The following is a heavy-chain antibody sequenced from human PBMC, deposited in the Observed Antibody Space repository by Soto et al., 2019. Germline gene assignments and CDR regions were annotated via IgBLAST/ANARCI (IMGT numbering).Heavy chain of an antibody. CDR2: INLSGST. D-gene: IGHD3-3*01. CDR3: ARGPYYDFWSGHKSNAFDI. J-gene: IGHJ3*02. CDR1: GGSFSGYY. Sequence: SETLSLTCAVYGGSFSGYYWSWIRQPPGKGLEWIGEINLSGSTNYIPSLKSRVTISVDTSKNQFSLKLSSVTAADTAVYYCARGPYYDFWSGHKSNAFDIWGQGTMVTVSS. V-gene: IGHV4-34*01.